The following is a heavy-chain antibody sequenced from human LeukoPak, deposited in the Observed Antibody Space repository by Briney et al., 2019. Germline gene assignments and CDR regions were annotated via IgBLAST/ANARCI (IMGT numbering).Heavy chain of an antibody. CDR2: IKQDGSEK. D-gene: IGHD6-13*01. Sequence: GGSLRLSCAASGFTFSSYWMSWVRQAPGKGLEWVANIKQDGSEKYYVDSVKSRFTISRDNAKNSLYLQMNSLRAEDTAVYYCARSAGSSSWYEGYYFDYWGQGTLVTVSS. CDR3: ARSAGSSSWYEGYYFDY. CDR1: GFTFSSYW. J-gene: IGHJ4*02. V-gene: IGHV3-7*01.